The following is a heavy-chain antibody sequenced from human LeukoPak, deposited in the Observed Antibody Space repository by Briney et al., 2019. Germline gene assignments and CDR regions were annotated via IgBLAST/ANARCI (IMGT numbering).Heavy chain of an antibody. CDR3: ARVWGYSPADY. J-gene: IGHJ4*02. Sequence: GGSLRLSCAASGFTFSSYEINWVRQAPGKGLEWVPFITSRGSTIYYADSVKGRFTMSRDNAKNSLYLQMNSLRAEDTAVYYCARVWGYSPADYWGQGTLVTVSS. CDR2: ITSRGSTI. V-gene: IGHV3-48*03. CDR1: GFTFSSYE. D-gene: IGHD6-13*01.